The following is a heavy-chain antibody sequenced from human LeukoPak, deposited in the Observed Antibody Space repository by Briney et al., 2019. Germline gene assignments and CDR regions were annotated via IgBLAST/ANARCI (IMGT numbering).Heavy chain of an antibody. CDR1: GGSFSGYY. CDR2: INHSGST. CDR3: ARGALSDY. D-gene: IGHD2-8*01. V-gene: IGHV4-34*01. Sequence: SETLSLTCAVYGGSFSGYYWSWIRQPPGKRLERIGEINHSGSTNYNPSLKSRVTISVDTSKNQFSLKLSSVTAADTAVYYCARGALSDYWGQGTLVTVSS. J-gene: IGHJ4*02.